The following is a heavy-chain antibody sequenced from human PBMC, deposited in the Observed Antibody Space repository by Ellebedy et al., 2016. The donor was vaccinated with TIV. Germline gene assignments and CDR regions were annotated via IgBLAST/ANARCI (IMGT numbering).Heavy chain of an antibody. D-gene: IGHD6-19*01. CDR2: IYYSGST. CDR1: GGSISSYY. V-gene: IGHV4-59*01. J-gene: IGHJ2*01. CDR3: ASNQYSSASWYFDL. Sequence: MPSETLSLTCTVSGGSISSYYWSWIRQPPGKGLEWIGYIYYSGSTNYNPSLKSRVTISVDTSKNQFSLKLSSVTAADTAVYYCASNQYSSASWYFDLWGRGTLVTVSS.